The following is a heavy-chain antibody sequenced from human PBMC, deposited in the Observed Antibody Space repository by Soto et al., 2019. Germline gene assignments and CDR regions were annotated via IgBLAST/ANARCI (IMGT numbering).Heavy chain of an antibody. CDR3: ARSQTTVTSYDY. J-gene: IGHJ4*02. CDR2: IYYSGST. Sequence: SETLSLTCTVYGGSISSYYWSWIRQPPGKGLEWIGYIYYSGSTNYNPSLKSRVTISVDTSKNQFSLKLSSVTAADTAVYYCARSQTTVTSYDYWGQGTLVTVSS. V-gene: IGHV4-59*01. D-gene: IGHD4-17*01. CDR1: GGSISSYY.